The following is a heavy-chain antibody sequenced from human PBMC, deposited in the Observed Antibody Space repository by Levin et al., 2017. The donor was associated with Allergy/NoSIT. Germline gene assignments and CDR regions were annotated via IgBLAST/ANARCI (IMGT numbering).Heavy chain of an antibody. CDR3: ARETWGAGNYFDR. CDR1: GFTFSSFT. J-gene: IGHJ4*02. D-gene: IGHD3-16*01. Sequence: GGSLRLSCAASGFTFSSFTMTWVRQAPGKGLEWLSSISRSGDYIYYADSVKGRFTISRDNAKNSLYLQMNSPRAEDTAIYYCARETWGAGNYFDRWGQGTLVTVSS. V-gene: IGHV3-21*01. CDR2: ISRSGDYI.